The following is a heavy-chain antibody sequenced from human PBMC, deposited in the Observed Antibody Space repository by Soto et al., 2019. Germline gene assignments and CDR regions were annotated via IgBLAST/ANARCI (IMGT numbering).Heavy chain of an antibody. Sequence: SVKVSCKASGYTFTGYYMHWVRQAPGQGLEWMGGIIPIFGTANYAQKFQGRVTITADESTSTAYMELSSLRSEDTAVYYCARDSSSWYYYYYYGMDVWGQGTTVTVSS. CDR2: IIPIFGTA. V-gene: IGHV1-69*13. CDR1: GYTFTGYY. J-gene: IGHJ6*02. CDR3: ARDSSSWYYYYYYGMDV. D-gene: IGHD6-13*01.